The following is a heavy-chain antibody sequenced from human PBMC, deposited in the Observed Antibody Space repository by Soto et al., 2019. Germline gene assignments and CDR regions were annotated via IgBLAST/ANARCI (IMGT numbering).Heavy chain of an antibody. CDR2: INHSGST. V-gene: IGHV4-34*01. CDR1: GGYFSGYY. D-gene: IGHD6-13*01. J-gene: IGHJ6*03. Sequence: SETLSLTCAVYGGYFSGYYWSWIRQPPGKGLEWIGEINHSGSTNYNPSLKSRVTISVDTSKNQFSLKLSSVTAADTAVYYCARGSESRNYYYYMDVWGKGTTVTVSS. CDR3: ARGSESRNYYYYMDV.